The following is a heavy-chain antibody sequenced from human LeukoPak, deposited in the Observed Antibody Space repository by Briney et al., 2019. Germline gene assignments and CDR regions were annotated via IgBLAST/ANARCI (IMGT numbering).Heavy chain of an antibody. V-gene: IGHV3-23*01. J-gene: IGHJ4*02. Sequence: PGGSLRLSCAASGFTFSTYAMNWVRQAPGKGLEWVSAISGSGGSTYYADSVKGRFTISRDNSKNTLYLQMNSLRADDTAVYYCAKALIDGSGSYYSPLDYWGQGTLVTVSS. CDR2: ISGSGGST. D-gene: IGHD3-10*01. CDR3: AKALIDGSGSYYSPLDY. CDR1: GFTFSTYA.